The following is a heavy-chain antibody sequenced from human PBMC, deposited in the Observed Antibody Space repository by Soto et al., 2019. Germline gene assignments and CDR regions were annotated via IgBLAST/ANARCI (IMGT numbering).Heavy chain of an antibody. J-gene: IGHJ5*02. CDR2: INPNSGGT. D-gene: IGHD2-2*01. CDR1: GYTFTDYY. CDR3: AKTSPYCGTTNCYVFDP. Sequence: ASVNVSCKSSGYTFTDYYIHWVRQAPGQGLEWMGWINPNSGGTNYEQEFQGRVTITRDTSSSTAYMTLSRLRSDDTAIYYCAKTSPYCGTTNCYVFDPWGQGTLVTVSS. V-gene: IGHV1-2*02.